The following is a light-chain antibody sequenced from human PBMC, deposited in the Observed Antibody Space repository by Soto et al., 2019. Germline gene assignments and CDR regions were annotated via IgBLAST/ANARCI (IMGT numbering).Light chain of an antibody. V-gene: IGKV3-20*01. Sequence: DIVLTQSPGTLSLSPGERATLSCRASQSVANNYLAWYQQKPGQAPRFLIYDASSRATGIPDRFSGSGSGTDFTLTISRLEPEDFAVYYCEQYGSTPLTFGGGTNVDIK. J-gene: IGKJ4*01. CDR3: EQYGSTPLT. CDR1: QSVANNY. CDR2: DAS.